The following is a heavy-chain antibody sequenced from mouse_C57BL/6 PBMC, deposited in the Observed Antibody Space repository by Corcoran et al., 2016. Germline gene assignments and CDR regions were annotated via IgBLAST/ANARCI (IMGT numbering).Heavy chain of an antibody. D-gene: IGHD2-2*01. CDR3: ARVVTKDYAMDY. CDR1: GSSITSGYY. CDR2: ISYDGSN. J-gene: IGHJ4*01. V-gene: IGHV3-6*01. Sequence: DVQLQESGPGLVKPSQSLSLTCSVTGSSITSGYYWNWIRQFPGNKLEWMGYISYDGSNNYNPSLKNRISITRETSKNQFFLKLNSVTTEDTATYYCARVVTKDYAMDYWGQGTSVTVSS.